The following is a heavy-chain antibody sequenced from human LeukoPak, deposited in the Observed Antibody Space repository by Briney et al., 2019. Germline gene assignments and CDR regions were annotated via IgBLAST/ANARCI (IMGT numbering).Heavy chain of an antibody. CDR3: AIPVISTGNSNSFDI. CDR1: GFTFSTYA. J-gene: IGHJ3*02. V-gene: IGHV3-23*01. D-gene: IGHD2-21*01. CDR2: ISGGGGTT. Sequence: GGSLRLSCAASGFTFSTYAMRWVRQAPGKGLEWVSTISGGGGTTYYGDSVKGRFTISRDNSKNTLYLQMSSLRAEDTAVYYCAIPVISTGNSNSFDIWGQETMVTVSS.